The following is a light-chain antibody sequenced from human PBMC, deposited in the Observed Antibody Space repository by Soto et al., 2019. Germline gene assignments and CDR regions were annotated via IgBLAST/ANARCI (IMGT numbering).Light chain of an antibody. J-gene: IGLJ2*01. V-gene: IGLV1-44*01. CDR2: SNN. CDR3: AAWDDSLNGPV. Sequence: QSVLTQPPSASGTPGQRVTISCSGSSSNIADNTVNWYQQLPGTAPKLLIYSNNQRPSGVPDRFSGSKSGTSASLATRGLQSDYEADYYCAAWDDSLNGPVFGGGTKVTVL. CDR1: SSNIADNT.